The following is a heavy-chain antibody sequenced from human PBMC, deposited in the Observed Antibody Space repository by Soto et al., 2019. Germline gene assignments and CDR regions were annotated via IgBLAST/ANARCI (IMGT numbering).Heavy chain of an antibody. Sequence: VGSLRLSCVASGFILSGYDMHWVRQATGEGLEWVSAIGTAGDPYYSGSVKGRFTISRGNAENSVYLQMNSLRAGDTAVYYCARAGYDSSGYYFYAMDVCGPGTTVTVSS. D-gene: IGHD3-22*01. CDR2: IGTAGDP. V-gene: IGHV3-13*05. J-gene: IGHJ6*02. CDR1: GFILSGYD. CDR3: ARAGYDSSGYYFYAMDV.